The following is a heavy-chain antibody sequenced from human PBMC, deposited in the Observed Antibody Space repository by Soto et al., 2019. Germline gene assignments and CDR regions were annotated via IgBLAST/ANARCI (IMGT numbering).Heavy chain of an antibody. V-gene: IGHV1-3*01. J-gene: IGHJ6*03. CDR2: INAGNGNT. Sequence: ASVKVSCKASGYTFTSYAMHWVRQAPGQRLEWMGWINAGNGNTKYSQKFQGRVTITRDTSASTAYMELSSLRSEDTAVYYCARDLNSGYDLGGGNYYYYYMDVWGKGTTVTVSS. D-gene: IGHD5-12*01. CDR1: GYTFTSYA. CDR3: ARDLNSGYDLGGGNYYYYYMDV.